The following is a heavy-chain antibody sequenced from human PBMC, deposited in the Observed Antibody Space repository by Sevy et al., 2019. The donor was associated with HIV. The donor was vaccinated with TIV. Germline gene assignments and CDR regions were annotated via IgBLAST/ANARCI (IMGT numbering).Heavy chain of an antibody. Sequence: RGSLRLSCAASGFTFSDYYMSWIRQAPGKGLEWVSYISSSGSTIYYADSVKGRFTISRDNAKNSLYLQMNSLRAEDTAVYYCAGLIAAAGKGSDYWGQGTLVTVSS. CDR2: ISSSGSTI. J-gene: IGHJ4*02. V-gene: IGHV3-11*01. CDR1: GFTFSDYY. CDR3: AGLIAAAGKGSDY. D-gene: IGHD6-13*01.